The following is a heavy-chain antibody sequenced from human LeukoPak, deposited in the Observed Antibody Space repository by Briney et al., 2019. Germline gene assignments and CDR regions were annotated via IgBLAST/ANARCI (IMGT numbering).Heavy chain of an antibody. J-gene: IGHJ4*02. CDR1: GFTFSRYW. Sequence: GGSLRLSCEVSGFTFSRYWMTWARHIPGKGLEWVANINRDGSEQHYVESVKGRFTISRDNGRNSLYLQMDSLRVDDTAVYYCAKVGAWELQRVFENWGQGTLVTVSS. CDR3: AKVGAWELQRVFEN. CDR2: INRDGSEQ. V-gene: IGHV3-7*01. D-gene: IGHD1-26*01.